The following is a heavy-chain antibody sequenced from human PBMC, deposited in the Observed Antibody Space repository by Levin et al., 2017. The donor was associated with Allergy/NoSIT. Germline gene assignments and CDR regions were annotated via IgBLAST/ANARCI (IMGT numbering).Heavy chain of an antibody. Sequence: GESLKISCAASGFTFSSYAMSWVRQAPGKGLEWVSAISGSGGSTYYADSVKGRFTISRDNSKNTLYLQMNSLRAEDTAVYYCAKETNGDYFSDVWGKGTTVTVSS. D-gene: IGHD4-17*01. CDR3: AKETNGDYFSDV. CDR2: ISGSGGST. V-gene: IGHV3-23*01. J-gene: IGHJ6*04. CDR1: GFTFSSYA.